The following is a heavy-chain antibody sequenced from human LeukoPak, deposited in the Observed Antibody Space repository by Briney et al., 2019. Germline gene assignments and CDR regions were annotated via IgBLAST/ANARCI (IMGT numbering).Heavy chain of an antibody. CDR1: GGSISSSY. J-gene: IGHJ4*02. D-gene: IGHD6-19*01. CDR3: ARAHSVAVAADTLDY. Sequence: SETLSLTCTVSGGSISSSYWSWIRRPPGKGLEWIGYIYYSGSTNYNPSLKSRVTISVDTSKSQFSLKLSSVTAADTAVYYCARAHSVAVAADTLDYWGQGTLVTVSS. V-gene: IGHV4-59*01. CDR2: IYYSGST.